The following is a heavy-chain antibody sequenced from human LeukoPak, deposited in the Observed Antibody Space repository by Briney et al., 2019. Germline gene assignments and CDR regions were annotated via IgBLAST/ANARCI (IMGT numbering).Heavy chain of an antibody. CDR3: ARAPGVRYYYYMDV. Sequence: GGSLRLSCAASGFTFSTYYMSWVRQAPGTGLEWVANIKQDGSEKYYVDSVKGRFTISRDNAKNSLYLQMNSLRAEDTALYYCARAPGVRYYYYMDVWGKGTTVTVSS. D-gene: IGHD2-8*01. J-gene: IGHJ6*03. CDR2: IKQDGSEK. V-gene: IGHV3-7*03. CDR1: GFTFSTYY.